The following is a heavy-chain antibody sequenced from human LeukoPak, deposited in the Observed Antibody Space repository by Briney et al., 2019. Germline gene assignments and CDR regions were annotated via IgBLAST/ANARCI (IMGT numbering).Heavy chain of an antibody. J-gene: IGHJ3*02. CDR3: ARGGTAISPNAFDI. Sequence: GASVKVSCKASGGTFSSYAISWVRQAPGQGLEWMGRIIPILGIANYAQKFQGRVTITADKSTSTAYMELSSLRSEDTAVYYCARGGTAISPNAFDIWGQGTLVTVSS. CDR1: GGTFSSYA. D-gene: IGHD2-21*02. CDR2: IIPILGIA. V-gene: IGHV1-69*04.